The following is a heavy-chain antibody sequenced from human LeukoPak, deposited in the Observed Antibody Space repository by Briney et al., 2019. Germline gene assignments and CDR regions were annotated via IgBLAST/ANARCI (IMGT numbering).Heavy chain of an antibody. D-gene: IGHD3-3*01. CDR3: ARGVRFLEWSNMDV. Sequence: ASVKVSCKASGYTFTYCSLHWLQQVPGQGLERMRWITLYNGNTNYAKKFQGRVAITRDMSLRTAYIELSSLRSEDTAVYYCARGVRFLEWSNMDVWGKGTTVTVSS. CDR2: ITLYNGNT. V-gene: IGHV1-68*01. J-gene: IGHJ6*03. CDR1: GYTFTYCS.